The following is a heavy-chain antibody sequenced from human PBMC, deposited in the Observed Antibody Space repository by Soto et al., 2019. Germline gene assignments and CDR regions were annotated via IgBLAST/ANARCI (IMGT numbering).Heavy chain of an antibody. Sequence: PGGSLRLSCAASGFTFSYYVMHWVRQAPGKGLEWVAVVSNDGSNKDYADSVKGRFTISRDNSKNTLYLQMNSLRAEDTAVYYCAKVLLTYTSGWYHPHFDYWGQGTLVTVS. CDR1: GFTFSYYV. CDR2: VSNDGSNK. D-gene: IGHD6-19*01. J-gene: IGHJ4*02. V-gene: IGHV3-30*18. CDR3: AKVLLTYTSGWYHPHFDY.